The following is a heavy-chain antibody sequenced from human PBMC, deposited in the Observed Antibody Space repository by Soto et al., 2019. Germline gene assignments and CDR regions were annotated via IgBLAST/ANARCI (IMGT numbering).Heavy chain of an antibody. J-gene: IGHJ4*02. D-gene: IGHD3-10*01. CDR3: ERYGCGELLVDY. V-gene: IGHV1-18*01. Sequence: QVQLVQSGAEVKKPGASVKVSCRASGYTFTSYGISWVRQAPGQGLEWMGWSSAYNGNTNYGQKLQGRVTMTTDTSTSTAYTELRRLRCDDTAVYYCERYGCGELLVDYWGQGTLVTVSS. CDR1: GYTFTSYG. CDR2: SSAYNGNT.